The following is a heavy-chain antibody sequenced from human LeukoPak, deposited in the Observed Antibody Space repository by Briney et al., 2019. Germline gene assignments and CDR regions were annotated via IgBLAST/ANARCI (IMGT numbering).Heavy chain of an antibody. J-gene: IGHJ5*02. D-gene: IGHD4-23*01. CDR2: INPNSGGT. Sequence: ASVKVSCKASGYTFTGYYMHWVRQAPGQGLEWMGWINPNSGGTNYAQKFQGRVTMTRDTSISTAYMELSRLRSDDTAVYYCAREGSYGGNRGWFGPWGQGTLVTVSS. V-gene: IGHV1-2*02. CDR3: AREGSYGGNRGWFGP. CDR1: GYTFTGYY.